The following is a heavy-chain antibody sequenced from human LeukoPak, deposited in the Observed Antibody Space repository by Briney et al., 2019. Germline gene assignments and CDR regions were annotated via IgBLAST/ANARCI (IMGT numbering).Heavy chain of an antibody. V-gene: IGHV3-48*02. CDR2: ISDSGSVI. Sequence: GGSLRLSCAASGFAYSRYSMNWVRQAPGKGLEWVSYISDSGSVIYCADSVKGRFTISRDNVKNSLYLQMNSLRDEDTAVYYCARDLRSDYWGQGTLVTVSS. D-gene: IGHD3-16*01. CDR1: GFAYSRYS. CDR3: ARDLRSDY. J-gene: IGHJ4*02.